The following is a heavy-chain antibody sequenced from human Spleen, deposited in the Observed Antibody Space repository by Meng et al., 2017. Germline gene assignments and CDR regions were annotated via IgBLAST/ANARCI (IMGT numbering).Heavy chain of an antibody. CDR1: GSTFSSYS. J-gene: IGHJ6*02. Sequence: GESLKISCAASGSTFSSYSMNWVRQAPGKGLEWVSSISSSSSYIYYADSVKGRFTISRDNAKNSLYLQMNSLRAEDTAVYYCARYYYDSSDYYYGMDVWGQGTTVTVSS. CDR3: ARYYYDSSDYYYGMDV. D-gene: IGHD3-22*01. CDR2: ISSSSSYI. V-gene: IGHV3-21*01.